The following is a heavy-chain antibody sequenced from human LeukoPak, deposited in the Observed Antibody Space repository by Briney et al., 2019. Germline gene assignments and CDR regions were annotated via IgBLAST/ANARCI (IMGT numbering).Heavy chain of an antibody. V-gene: IGHV4-39*07. D-gene: IGHD3-22*01. Sequence: SETLSLTCTVSGGSISSSSYYWGWIRQPPGKGLEWIGSIYYSGSTYYNPSLKSRVTISMDTSKNQFSLKLSSVTAADTAVYYCARGNYYDSSGYYWEYYFDYWGQGTLVTVSS. CDR2: IYYSGST. CDR1: GGSISSSSYY. J-gene: IGHJ4*02. CDR3: ARGNYYDSSGYYWEYYFDY.